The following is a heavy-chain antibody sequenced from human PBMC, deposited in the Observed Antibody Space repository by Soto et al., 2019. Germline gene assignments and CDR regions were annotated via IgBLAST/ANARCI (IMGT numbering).Heavy chain of an antibody. J-gene: IGHJ4*02. CDR3: ARAYCVGDCYSGFDY. CDR2: IIPMFDTT. D-gene: IGHD2-21*02. CDR1: GGTFSSYA. Sequence: QVQLVQSGAEVKKPETSVKVSCKASGGTFSSYAISWVRQAPGQGLEWMGGIIPMFDTTNYAQKFQGRVTITADESTSTAYMELSGLRSEDTAVYYCARAYCVGDCYSGFDYWGQGTLVTVSS. V-gene: IGHV1-69*12.